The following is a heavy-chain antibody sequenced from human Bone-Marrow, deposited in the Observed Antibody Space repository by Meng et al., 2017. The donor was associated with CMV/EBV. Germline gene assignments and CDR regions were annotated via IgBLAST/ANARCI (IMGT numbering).Heavy chain of an antibody. CDR3: ARGHCSRSTCYNGAFDI. J-gene: IGHJ3*02. CDR1: GGSIGNFY. V-gene: IGHV4-59*01. CDR2: VYHSGTT. Sequence: SETLSLTCTVSGGSIGNFYWSWIRQTPGKGLQWIGYVYHSGTTSYNPSLKSRVSMSVDTSRSQFSLKLSSVTAADTALYFCARGHCSRSTCYNGAFDIWGQGPMVTF. D-gene: IGHD2-8*01.